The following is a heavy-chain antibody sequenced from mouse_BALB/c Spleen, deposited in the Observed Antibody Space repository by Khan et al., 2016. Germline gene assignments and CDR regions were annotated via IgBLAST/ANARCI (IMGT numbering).Heavy chain of an antibody. CDR2: ISDGGSYT. V-gene: IGHV5-4*02. D-gene: IGHD2-4*01. J-gene: IGHJ3*01. CDR3: AREGLRRWFAY. Sequence: EVELVESGGGLVKPGGSLKLSCAASGFTFSDYYMYWVRQTPEKRLEWVATISDGGSYTYYQDSVKGRSTITRDTATNNMYLQMSSLKSEDTAMYYCAREGLRRWFAYWGQGTMVTVSA. CDR1: GFTFSDYY.